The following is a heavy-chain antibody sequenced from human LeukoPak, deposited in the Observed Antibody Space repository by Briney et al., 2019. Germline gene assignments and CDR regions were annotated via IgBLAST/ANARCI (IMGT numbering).Heavy chain of an antibody. J-gene: IGHJ4*02. CDR2: ISGSGGST. V-gene: IGHV3-23*01. D-gene: IGHD3-22*01. CDR3: AKDHPDYYDSSGYYYVPDFDY. CDR1: GFTFSSYA. Sequence: PGGSLRLSCAASGFTFSSYAMSWVRQAPGKGLEWVSAISGSGGSTYYADSVKGRFTTSRDNSKNTLYLQMNSLRAEDTAVYYCAKDHPDYYDSSGYYYVPDFDYWGQGTLVTVSS.